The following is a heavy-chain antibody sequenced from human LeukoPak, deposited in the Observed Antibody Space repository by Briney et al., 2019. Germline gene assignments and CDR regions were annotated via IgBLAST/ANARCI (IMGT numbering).Heavy chain of an antibody. Sequence: PGGSLRLSCAASGFTFSDYYMSWIRQAPGKGLEWVSYISSSGGTIYYADSVKGRFTISRDNAKNSLYLQMNSLRAEDTAVYYCARAVGLYDFWSGYPTYFDYWGQGTLVTVSS. CDR1: GFTFSDYY. CDR3: ARAVGLYDFWSGYPTYFDY. CDR2: ISSSGGTI. D-gene: IGHD3-3*01. J-gene: IGHJ4*02. V-gene: IGHV3-11*04.